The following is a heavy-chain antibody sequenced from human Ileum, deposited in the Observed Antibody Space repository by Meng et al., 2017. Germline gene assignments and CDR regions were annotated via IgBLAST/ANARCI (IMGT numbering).Heavy chain of an antibody. CDR3: AREMGGTRYFDY. V-gene: IGHV1-2*02. D-gene: IGHD1-26*01. J-gene: IGHJ4*02. CDR1: GYTFTGYY. Sequence: ASVKVSCKASGYTFTGYYMHWVRHAPGQGLEYMGWINSNRGDTNYGQKFRGRVTMTRDTSISTTYMELSGLTSDDTAVYYCAREMGGTRYFDYWGQGTLVTVSS. CDR2: INSNRGDT.